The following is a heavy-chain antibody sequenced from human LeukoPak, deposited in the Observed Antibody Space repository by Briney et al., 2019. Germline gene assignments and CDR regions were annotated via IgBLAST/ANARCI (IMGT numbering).Heavy chain of an antibody. V-gene: IGHV3-23*01. Sequence: QPGGSLRLSCAASGFTFNTYSMNWVRQAPGKGLEWVSTFSGSDGSTYYADSVKGRFTISRDNSRNTLYLQMNSLRAEDTAVYYCAKDLALDYGDYVGHYYGMDVWGQGTTVTVSS. D-gene: IGHD4-17*01. CDR1: GFTFNTYS. CDR3: AKDLALDYGDYVGHYYGMDV. J-gene: IGHJ6*02. CDR2: FSGSDGST.